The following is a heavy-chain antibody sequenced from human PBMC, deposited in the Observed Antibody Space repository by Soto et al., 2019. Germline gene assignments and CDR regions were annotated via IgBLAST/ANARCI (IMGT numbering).Heavy chain of an antibody. J-gene: IGHJ6*02. CDR2: IWYDGSNK. V-gene: IGHV3-33*01. CDR1: GFTFSSYG. D-gene: IGHD2-2*01. CDR3: ARDGSDIVLVPAAEEPYYYYGMDV. Sequence: GGSLRLSCAASGFTFSSYGMHWVRQAPGKGLEWVAVIWYDGSNKYYADSVKGRFTISRDNSKNTLYLQMNSLRAEDTAVYYCARDGSDIVLVPAAEEPYYYYGMDVWGQGTTVTVSS.